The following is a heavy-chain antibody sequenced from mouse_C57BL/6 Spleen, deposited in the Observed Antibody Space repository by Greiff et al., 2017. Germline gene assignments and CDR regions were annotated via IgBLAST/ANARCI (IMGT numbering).Heavy chain of an antibody. J-gene: IGHJ2*01. CDR3: AREGGSSNGGN. CDR1: GYTFTRYG. V-gene: IGHV1-81*01. Sequence: VQLSQSGAELARPGASVKLSCMASGYTFTRYGISWVKQRTGQGLAWIGEIYPRSGNTYYSEKFKGKATLTADKSSSTAYRELRSQTTEDSAVYFCAREGGSSNGGNWSKGTTRT. D-gene: IGHD1-1*01. CDR2: IYPRSGNT.